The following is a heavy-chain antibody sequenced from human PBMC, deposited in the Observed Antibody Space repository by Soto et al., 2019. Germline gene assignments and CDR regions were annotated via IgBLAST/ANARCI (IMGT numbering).Heavy chain of an antibody. D-gene: IGHD6-6*01. CDR1: DGYISSGGYY. J-gene: IGHJ4*02. CDR2: IYYSGST. V-gene: IGHV4-31*03. CDR3: ARGGVAARPIDY. Sequence: TLSHTCTVSDGYISSGGYYWRWISQHPGKGLEWIGYIYYSGSTYYNPSLKSRVTISVDTSKNQFSLKLSSVTAADTAVYYCARGGVAARPIDYWGQGTLVTVSS.